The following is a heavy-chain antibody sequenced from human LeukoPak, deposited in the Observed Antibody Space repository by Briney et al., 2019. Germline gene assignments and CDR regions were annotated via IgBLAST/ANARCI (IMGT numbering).Heavy chain of an antibody. V-gene: IGHV3-33*01. CDR1: GFTFSSYG. CDR2: IWYDGSNK. J-gene: IGHJ4*02. D-gene: IGHD5-18*01. Sequence: GGSLRLSCAASGFTFSSYGMHWVRQAPGKGLEGVAVIWYDGSNKYYADSVKGRFTISRDNSKNTLYLQMSSLRAEDTAVYYCAREDTAMVIYFDYWGQGTLVTVSS. CDR3: AREDTAMVIYFDY.